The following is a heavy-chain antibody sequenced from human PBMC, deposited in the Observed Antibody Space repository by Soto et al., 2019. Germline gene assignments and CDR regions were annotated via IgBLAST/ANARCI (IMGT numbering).Heavy chain of an antibody. CDR2: IIPILGIA. Sequence: QVQLVQSGAEVKKPGSSVKVSCKASGGTFSSYTISWVRQAPGQGLEWMGRIIPILGIANYAQKFQGRVTITADKSTSTAYMELSSLRSEDTAVYYCARDVVTMVRGVIWNYYYYGMDVWGQGTTVTVSS. CDR3: ARDVVTMVRGVIWNYYYYGMDV. V-gene: IGHV1-69*08. D-gene: IGHD3-10*01. J-gene: IGHJ6*02. CDR1: GGTFSSYT.